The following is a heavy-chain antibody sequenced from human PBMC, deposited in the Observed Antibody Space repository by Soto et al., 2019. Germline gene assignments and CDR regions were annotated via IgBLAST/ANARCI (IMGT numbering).Heavy chain of an antibody. D-gene: IGHD3-10*01. CDR3: AHKEYYFAPGTYYNVRWFDP. Sequence: SGPTLVNPPQTLTLTYPFSVFSLKSTGVAVAWIRQPPGQALQWLALVYGGDEKRYTPSLKNRLTVTKDTSKNEVVLTMTNMDPLDTATYYCAHKEYYFAPGTYYNVRWFDPWGQGSLVTVSS. CDR2: VYGGDEK. J-gene: IGHJ5*02. CDR1: VFSLKSTGVA. V-gene: IGHV2-5*02.